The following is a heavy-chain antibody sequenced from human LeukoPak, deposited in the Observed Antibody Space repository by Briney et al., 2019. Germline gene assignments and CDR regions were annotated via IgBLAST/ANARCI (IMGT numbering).Heavy chain of an antibody. V-gene: IGHV4-39*01. Sequence: PSETLSLTCTVSGGSLSRSDYYWAWIRQPPGKGLEWIGSINYSGSTYYNPSLKSRVTISVDTSKNQFSLKLSSVTAADTAVYYCAGPNGPWDYDGSGYYGWYFDLGGRGTLVTVSS. J-gene: IGHJ2*01. CDR3: AGPNGPWDYDGSGYYGWYFDL. CDR2: INYSGST. D-gene: IGHD3-22*01. CDR1: GGSLSRSDYY.